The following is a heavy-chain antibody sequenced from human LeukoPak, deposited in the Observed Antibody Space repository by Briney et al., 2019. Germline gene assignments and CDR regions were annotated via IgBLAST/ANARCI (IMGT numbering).Heavy chain of an antibody. CDR2: IYNSGSI. CDR3: ARGPHGSYYVFDY. V-gene: IGHV4-59*01. Sequence: SETLSLTCTVSGGSISSYFWSWLRQPPGKGLEWIGYIYNSGSISSNPSLKSRVTVSLDTSKNQLSLKLSSVTAADTAVYYCARGPHGSYYVFDYWGQGTLVTVSS. J-gene: IGHJ4*02. D-gene: IGHD1-26*01. CDR1: GGSISSYF.